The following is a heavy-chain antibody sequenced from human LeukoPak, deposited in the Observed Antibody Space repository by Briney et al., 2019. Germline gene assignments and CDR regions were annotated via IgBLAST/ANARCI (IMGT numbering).Heavy chain of an antibody. J-gene: IGHJ4*02. CDR2: IIPIFGTA. Sequence: ASVKVSCKASGGTFSSYAISWVRQAPGQGLEWMGGIIPIFGTANYAQKFQGRVTITADESTSTAYMELSSLRSKDTAVYYCARSVQLERLDFDYWGQGTLVTVSS. CDR1: GGTFSSYA. CDR3: ARSVQLERLDFDY. V-gene: IGHV1-69*13. D-gene: IGHD1-1*01.